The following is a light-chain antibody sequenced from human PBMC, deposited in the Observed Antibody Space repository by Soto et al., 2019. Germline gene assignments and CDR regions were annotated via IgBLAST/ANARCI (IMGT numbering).Light chain of an antibody. Sequence: VVTQSPVTLSFSPGERATLSCRASQTVRNNYLAWYQQKPGQAPRLLIYAASTRATGIPDRFSGGGSGTDFTLTISRLEPEDFAVYYCQQFSSYPLTFGGGTKADIK. CDR1: QTVRNNY. V-gene: IGKV3-20*01. J-gene: IGKJ4*01. CDR2: AAS. CDR3: QQFSSYPLT.